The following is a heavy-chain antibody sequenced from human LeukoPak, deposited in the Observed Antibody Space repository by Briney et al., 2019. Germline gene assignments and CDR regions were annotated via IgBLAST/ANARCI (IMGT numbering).Heavy chain of an antibody. V-gene: IGHV3-23*01. CDR1: GFTFSTYG. J-gene: IGHJ4*02. Sequence: GGSLRLSCAASGFTFSTYGMNWVRQAPGKGLEWVSGVIPSGGTTYYADSVKGRFTISRDNSKNTLYLQMNSLRAEDTAVYYCAKDYTAVDTAMVTLFDYWGQGTLVTVSS. D-gene: IGHD5-18*01. CDR3: AKDYTAVDTAMVTLFDY. CDR2: VIPSGGTT.